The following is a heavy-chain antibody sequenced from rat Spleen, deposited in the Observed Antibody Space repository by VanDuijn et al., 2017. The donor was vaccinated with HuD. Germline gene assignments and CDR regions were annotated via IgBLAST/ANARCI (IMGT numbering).Heavy chain of an antibody. J-gene: IGHJ2*01. Sequence: EVQLVESGGGLVQPGRSLKLSCAASGFIFSSFAMAWVRQAPKKGLEWVATITSGGSNTYYPDSVKGRFTISRDNAKSTLYLQMDSLRSEDTATYYCAKDIWNWGQGVMVTVSS. V-gene: IGHV5-25*01. CDR1: GFIFSSFA. CDR3: AKDIWN. CDR2: ITSGGSNT. D-gene: IGHD2-7*01.